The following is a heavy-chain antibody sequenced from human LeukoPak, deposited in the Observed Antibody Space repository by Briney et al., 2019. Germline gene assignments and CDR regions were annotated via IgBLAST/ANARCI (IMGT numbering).Heavy chain of an antibody. D-gene: IGHD3-22*01. CDR1: GFTFSSNY. Sequence: GGSLRLSCAASGFTFSSNYMSWVRQAPGKGLEWVSVIYSGGSTYYADSVKGRFTISRDNSKNTLYLQMNSLRAEDTAVYYCAREDSSGYRFVYWGQGTLVTVSS. CDR2: IYSGGST. CDR3: AREDSSGYRFVY. J-gene: IGHJ4*02. V-gene: IGHV3-53*01.